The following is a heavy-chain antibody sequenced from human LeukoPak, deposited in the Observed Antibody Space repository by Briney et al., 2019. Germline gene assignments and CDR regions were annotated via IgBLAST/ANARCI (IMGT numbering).Heavy chain of an antibody. V-gene: IGHV3-33*01. J-gene: IGHJ4*02. D-gene: IGHD2/OR15-2a*01. CDR1: GFTFSSYG. CDR3: ARDSTPFPHFSRHSQNLDY. Sequence: GGSLRLSCAASGFTFSSYGMHWVRQAPGKGLEWVAVLWYDGSNKYYADSVKGRFTISRHNSKHTLYLQMNSLRAEDTAVYYCARDSTPFPHFSRHSQNLDYWGQGTLVTVSS. CDR2: LWYDGSNK.